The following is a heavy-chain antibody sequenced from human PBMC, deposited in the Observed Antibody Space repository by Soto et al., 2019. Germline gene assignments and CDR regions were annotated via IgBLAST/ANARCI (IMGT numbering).Heavy chain of an antibody. Sequence: SETLSLTCTVSGGSISSGDYYWSWIRQPPGKGLEWIGYIYYSGSTYYNPSLKSRVTISVDTSKNQFSLKLSSVTAADTAVYYCARSIPSDTMIVVVANFDYWGQGTLVTVPQ. CDR1: GGSISSGDYY. CDR3: ARSIPSDTMIVVVANFDY. J-gene: IGHJ4*02. V-gene: IGHV4-30-4*01. CDR2: IYYSGST. D-gene: IGHD3-22*01.